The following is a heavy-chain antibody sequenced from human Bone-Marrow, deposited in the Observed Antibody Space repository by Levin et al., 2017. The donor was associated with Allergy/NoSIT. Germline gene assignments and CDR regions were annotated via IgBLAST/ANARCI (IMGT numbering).Heavy chain of an antibody. CDR2: INGDGSTT. CDR1: GFTFSTYW. D-gene: IGHD2-21*01. J-gene: IGHJ1*01. CDR3: VTFVVEHL. Sequence: SGGSLRLSCVASGFTFSTYWMHWVRQAPGKGLVWVSHINGDGSTTSYADSVKGRFTISRDNAKNTVYLQVNSLRAEDTAVYYCVTFVVEHLWGQGTLVTVSS. V-gene: IGHV3-74*01.